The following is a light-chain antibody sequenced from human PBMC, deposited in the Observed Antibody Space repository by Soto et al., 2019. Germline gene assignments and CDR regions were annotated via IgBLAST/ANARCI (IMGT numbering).Light chain of an antibody. CDR2: GAS. V-gene: IGKV3D-7*01. CDR1: QTISGNY. J-gene: IGKJ2*02. Sequence: EIAVTQSPASLSLSPGESVTLSCRTSQTISGNYLSWYQRRPGQAPRLLIFGASIRATDIPARFSGSGSGRDSTLAITSLEPEDFAVYYCHQNYDLPWTFGQGTKLEMK. CDR3: HQNYDLPWT.